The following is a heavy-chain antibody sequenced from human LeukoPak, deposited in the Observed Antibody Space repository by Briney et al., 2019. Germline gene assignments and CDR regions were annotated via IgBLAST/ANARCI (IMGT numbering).Heavy chain of an antibody. CDR1: GGSFSGYY. Sequence: SETLSLTCAVYGGSFSGYYWSWIRQPPGKGLEWIGEINHSGSTNYNPSLKSRVTISVDTSKNQFSLKLSSVTAADTAVYYCARAGPGGRFSSSWAVRFDPWGQGTLVTVSS. CDR2: INHSGST. CDR3: ARAGPGGRFSSSWAVRFDP. V-gene: IGHV4-34*01. D-gene: IGHD6-6*01. J-gene: IGHJ5*02.